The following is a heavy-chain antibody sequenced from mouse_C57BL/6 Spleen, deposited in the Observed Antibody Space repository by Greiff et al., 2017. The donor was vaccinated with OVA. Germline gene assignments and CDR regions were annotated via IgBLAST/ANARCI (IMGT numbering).Heavy chain of an antibody. CDR1: GYTFTSYG. D-gene: IGHD2-4*01. V-gene: IGHV1-81*01. J-gene: IGHJ4*01. Sequence: QVQLQQSGAELARPGASVKLSCKASGYTFTSYGISWVKQRPGQGLEWIGEIYPRSGYTYYNEKFKGQSTLTADTSSITAYMQLRSLTSEDTAVDFCVRGGEYDYDPDAMGYWGQGTSVTVSS. CDR3: VRGGEYDYDPDAMGY. CDR2: IYPRSGYT.